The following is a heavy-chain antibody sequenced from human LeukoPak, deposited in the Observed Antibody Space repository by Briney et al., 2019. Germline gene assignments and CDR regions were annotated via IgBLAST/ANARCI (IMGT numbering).Heavy chain of an antibody. V-gene: IGHV3-48*01. CDR3: ARGLKRGRLVRSYFDY. J-gene: IGHJ4*02. Sequence: GGSLRLSCAASGFTFSSYSMNWVRQAPGKGLEWVSYISSSSSTIYYADSAKGRFTISRDNAKNSLYLQMNSLRAEDTAVYYCARGLKRGRLVRSYFDYWGQGTLVTVSS. D-gene: IGHD2-21*01. CDR1: GFTFSSYS. CDR2: ISSSSSTI.